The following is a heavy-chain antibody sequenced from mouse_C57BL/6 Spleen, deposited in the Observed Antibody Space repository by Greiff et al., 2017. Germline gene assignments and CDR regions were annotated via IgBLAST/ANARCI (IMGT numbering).Heavy chain of an antibody. Sequence: QVQLKQPGAELVMPGASVKLSCKASGYTFTSYWMHWVKQRPGQGLEWIGEIDPSDSYTNYNQKFKGKSTLTVDKSSSTAYMQLSSLTSEDSAVYYCARKDGSIFDYWGQGTTLTVSS. CDR3: ARKDGSIFDY. J-gene: IGHJ2*01. CDR1: GYTFTSYW. V-gene: IGHV1-69*01. CDR2: IDPSDSYT. D-gene: IGHD1-1*01.